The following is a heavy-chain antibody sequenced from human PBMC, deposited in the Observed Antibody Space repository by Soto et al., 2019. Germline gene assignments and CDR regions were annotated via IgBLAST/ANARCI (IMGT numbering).Heavy chain of an antibody. CDR2: INHGGNT. V-gene: IGHV4-34*02. Sequence: QVQLRQWSAGLLKPSETLSLRCAVYGGSLSDYSWSWIRQSPEKGLEWIGEINHGGNTKYNPSLKSRVTISVDTSKNQVSLILTSATAADTAVYRCARGGVNSCYFFDYWGRGTLVTVSS. CDR1: GGSLSDYS. CDR3: ARGGVNSCYFFDY. J-gene: IGHJ4*02. D-gene: IGHD5-12*01.